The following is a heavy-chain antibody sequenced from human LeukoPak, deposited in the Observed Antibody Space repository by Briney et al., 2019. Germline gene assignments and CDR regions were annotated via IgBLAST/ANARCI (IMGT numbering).Heavy chain of an antibody. CDR2: INPNSGGT. Sequence: GASVKVSCKASGGTFSSYAISWVRQAAGQGLEWMGWINPNSGGTNYAQKFQGRVTMTRDTSISTAYMELSRLRSDDTAVYYCAREQNYDFWSGSMGYWGQGTLVTVSS. CDR3: AREQNYDFWSGSMGY. J-gene: IGHJ4*02. CDR1: GGTFSSYA. V-gene: IGHV1-2*02. D-gene: IGHD3-3*01.